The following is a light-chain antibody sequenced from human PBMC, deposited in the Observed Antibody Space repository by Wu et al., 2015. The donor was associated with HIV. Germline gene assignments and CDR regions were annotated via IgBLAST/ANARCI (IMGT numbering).Light chain of an antibody. CDR3: QQTYSTPRVT. Sequence: DIQLTQSPPSLFASVGDRVTITCRASQSIHNYLNWYQQKPGKAPKLLMYGTSNLQDGVPSRFSGSGSGTDFTLTISSLQPEDFATYFCQQTYSTPRVTFGPGTKV. CDR2: GTS. CDR1: QSIHNY. V-gene: IGKV1-39*01. J-gene: IGKJ3*01.